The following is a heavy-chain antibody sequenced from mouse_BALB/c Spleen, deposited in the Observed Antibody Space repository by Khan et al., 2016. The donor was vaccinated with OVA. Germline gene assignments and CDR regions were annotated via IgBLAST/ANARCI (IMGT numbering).Heavy chain of an antibody. CDR2: ISYSGFT. D-gene: IGHD1-1*01. J-gene: IGHJ2*01. V-gene: IGHV3-2*02. Sequence: EVKLLESGPGLVKPSQSLSLTCTVTGYSITSGYAWNWIRQFPGNKLEWMGYISYSGFTSYPPTLKSRISITRDTSKNQFFLQLNSVTTEDTATYTCASENYYRYYFDYWGQGTPLTVSS. CDR3: ASENYYRYYFDY. CDR1: GYSITSGYA.